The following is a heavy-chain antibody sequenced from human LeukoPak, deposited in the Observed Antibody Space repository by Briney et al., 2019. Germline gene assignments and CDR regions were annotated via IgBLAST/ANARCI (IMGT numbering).Heavy chain of an antibody. Sequence: GGSLRLSCAASAFTFSSYAMSWVRQAPGKGLQWVANIKQDGSEKYYVGSVKGRFTISRDNAKNSLYLQMNSLRAEDTAVYYCARMRELLAWSGYWGQGTLVTVSS. V-gene: IGHV3-7*05. CDR1: AFTFSSYA. CDR3: ARMRELLAWSGY. J-gene: IGHJ4*02. CDR2: IKQDGSEK. D-gene: IGHD1-7*01.